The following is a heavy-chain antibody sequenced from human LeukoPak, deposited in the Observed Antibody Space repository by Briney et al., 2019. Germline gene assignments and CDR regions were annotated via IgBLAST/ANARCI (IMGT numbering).Heavy chain of an antibody. CDR2: VRSTANSYAT. V-gene: IGHV3-73*01. D-gene: IGHD3-22*01. J-gene: IGHJ4*02. Sequence: GSLKLSCAASGFTFSASAMHWVRQASGKGLEWVGRVRSTANSYATSYAASVEGRFTISRDDSKNTAYLQMNSLKTEDTAVYYCSSRPPNSYDASGYHFENWVQGTLVTVSS. CDR3: SSRPPNSYDASGYHFEN. CDR1: GFTFSASA.